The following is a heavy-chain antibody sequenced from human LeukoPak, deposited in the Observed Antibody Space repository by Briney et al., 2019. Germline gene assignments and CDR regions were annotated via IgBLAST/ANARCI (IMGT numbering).Heavy chain of an antibody. Sequence: ASVKVSCTASGYTFTGYYMHWVRQAPGQGLEWMGWISPNSGGTNYAQKFQGWVTMTRDTSISTAYMELSRLRSDDTAVYYCARSAAGRSHNWFDPWGQGTLVTVSS. D-gene: IGHD6-13*01. CDR1: GYTFTGYY. CDR2: ISPNSGGT. CDR3: ARSAAGRSHNWFDP. J-gene: IGHJ5*02. V-gene: IGHV1-2*04.